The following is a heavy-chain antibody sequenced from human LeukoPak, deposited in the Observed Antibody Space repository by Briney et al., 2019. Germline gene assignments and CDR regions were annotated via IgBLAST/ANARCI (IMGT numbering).Heavy chain of an antibody. Sequence: ASVKVSCKSSVYTFTNYDIMWVRQATGQGPEWMGWMNSNSGNTGYAQKFQGGVTMTRDTSINTAYMELHSLTSEDTAVYYCARGRGGTVVRGYLDYWGQGTLVTVSS. CDR3: ARGRGGTVVRGYLDY. CDR2: MNSNSGNT. D-gene: IGHD3-10*01. CDR1: VYTFTNYD. J-gene: IGHJ4*02. V-gene: IGHV1-8*01.